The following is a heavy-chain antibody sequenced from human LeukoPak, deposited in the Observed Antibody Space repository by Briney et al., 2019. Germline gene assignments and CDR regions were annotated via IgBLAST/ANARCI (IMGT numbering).Heavy chain of an antibody. CDR2: ISSSSSYT. D-gene: IGHD6-19*01. CDR1: GFTFSDYY. Sequence: GGSLRLSCAAPGFTFSDYYMRWIRQAPGKGLEWVSYISSSSSYTNYADSVKGRFTISRDNAKNSLYLQMNSLRAEDTAVYYCAGGYSSGWYPLDYWGQGTLVTVSS. CDR3: AGGYSSGWYPLDY. J-gene: IGHJ4*02. V-gene: IGHV3-11*06.